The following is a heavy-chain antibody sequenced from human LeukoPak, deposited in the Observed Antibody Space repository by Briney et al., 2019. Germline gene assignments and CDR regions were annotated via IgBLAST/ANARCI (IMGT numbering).Heavy chain of an antibody. CDR1: GYSISSTYY. V-gene: IGHV4-38-2*02. J-gene: IGHJ3*01. CDR3: ARDYVYDFWSGYSGDAFDL. D-gene: IGHD3-3*01. Sequence: SETLSLTCTVSGYSISSTYYWGWIRQPPGKGLEWIGSVYHSGSTYYNPSLKSRVTISAETSKNQFSLKLSSVTAADTAVYYCARDYVYDFWSGYSGDAFDLWGQGTMVTVSS. CDR2: VYHSGST.